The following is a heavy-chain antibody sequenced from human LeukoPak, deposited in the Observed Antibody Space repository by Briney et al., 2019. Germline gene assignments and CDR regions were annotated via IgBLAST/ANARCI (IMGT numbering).Heavy chain of an antibody. CDR2: IYTSGST. V-gene: IGHV4-4*07. Sequence: SETLSLTCTVSGGSISSYYWSWIRQPAGKGLEWIGRIYTSGSTNYNPSLKSRVTISVDTSKNQFSLKLSSVTAADTAVYYCARAHGDYPRTPNWFDPWGQGTLGTVSS. J-gene: IGHJ5*02. D-gene: IGHD4-17*01. CDR1: GGSISSYY. CDR3: ARAHGDYPRTPNWFDP.